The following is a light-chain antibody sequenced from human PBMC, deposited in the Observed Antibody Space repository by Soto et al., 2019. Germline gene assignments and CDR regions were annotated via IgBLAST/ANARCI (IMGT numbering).Light chain of an antibody. CDR1: SSNIGAGYD. CDR2: GNS. Sequence: QSVLTQPTSVSGAPGQRVTISCTGSSSNIGAGYDVHWYQQLPGTAPKLLIYGNSNRPSGVPDRFSGSKSGTSASLAITGLQAEDEADYYCQSYANSLSGHWVVGGGTKLTVL. J-gene: IGLJ3*02. V-gene: IGLV1-40*01. CDR3: QSYANSLSGHWV.